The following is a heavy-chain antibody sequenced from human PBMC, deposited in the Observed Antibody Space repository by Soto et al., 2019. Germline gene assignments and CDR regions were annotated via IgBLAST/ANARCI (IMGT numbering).Heavy chain of an antibody. V-gene: IGHV3-11*01. Sequence: GGSLRLSCAASGFTFSDYYMSWIRQAPGKGLEWVSYISSSGSTIYYADSVKGRFTISRDNAKNSLYLQMNSLRAEDTAVYYCARDSSEMATVVAGVDYWGQGTLVTVSS. CDR1: GFTFSDYY. CDR3: ARDSSEMATVVAGVDY. J-gene: IGHJ4*02. CDR2: ISSSGSTI. D-gene: IGHD4-4*01.